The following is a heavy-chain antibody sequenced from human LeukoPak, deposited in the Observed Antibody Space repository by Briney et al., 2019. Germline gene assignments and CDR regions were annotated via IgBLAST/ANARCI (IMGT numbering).Heavy chain of an antibody. D-gene: IGHD3-22*01. CDR2: IYYSGST. CDR3: AISSDSSGYYYYGMDA. V-gene: IGHV4-59*08. CDR1: GGSISSYY. J-gene: IGHJ6*02. Sequence: PSETLSLTCTVSGGSISSYYWSWIRQPPGKGLEWIGYIYYSGSTNYNPSLKSRVTISVDTSKNQFSLKLSSVTAADTAVYYCAISSDSSGYYYYGMDAWGQGTTVTVSS.